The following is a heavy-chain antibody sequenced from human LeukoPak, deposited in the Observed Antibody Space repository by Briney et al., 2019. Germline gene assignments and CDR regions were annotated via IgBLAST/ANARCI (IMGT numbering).Heavy chain of an antibody. CDR1: GYTFTSYD. D-gene: IGHD3-9*01. CDR2: MNPNSGNT. CDR3: ARGLRNYDILTSYPAAFDI. V-gene: IGHV1-8*01. J-gene: IGHJ3*02. Sequence: GASVKVSCKASGYTFTSYDINWVRQATGQGLEWMGWMNPNSGNTGYAQKFQGRVTMTRNTSISTAYMELSSLRSEDTAVYYCARGLRNYDILTSYPAAFDIWGQGTMVTVSS.